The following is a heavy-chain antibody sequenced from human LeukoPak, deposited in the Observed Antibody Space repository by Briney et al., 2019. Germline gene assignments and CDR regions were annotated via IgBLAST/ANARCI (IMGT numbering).Heavy chain of an antibody. CDR3: ARAFYSSSWYHKEDFFDY. J-gene: IGHJ4*02. V-gene: IGHV4-38-2*02. CDR2: IYHSGST. Sequence: SETLSLTCTVSGYSINNGYYWDWIRQPPGKGLEWIGSIYHSGSTYYKPSLQSRVTISVDTSKNQFSLKLSSVTAADTAVYYCARAFYSSSWYHKEDFFDYWGQGTPVTVSS. CDR1: GYSINNGYY. D-gene: IGHD6-13*01.